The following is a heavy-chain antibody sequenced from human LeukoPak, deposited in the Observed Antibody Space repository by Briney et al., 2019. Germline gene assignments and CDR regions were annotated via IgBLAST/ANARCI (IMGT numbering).Heavy chain of an antibody. CDR1: GFTFSSYA. CDR3: ARANKLDPFDY. V-gene: IGHV3-64*01. D-gene: IGHD3/OR15-3a*01. Sequence: PGGSLRLSCAASGFTFSSYAMHWVRQAPGKGLEYVSAISSNGGSTYYANSVKGRFTISRDNSKNTLYLQMGSLRAEDMAVYYCARANKLDPFDYWGQGTLVTVSS. J-gene: IGHJ4*02. CDR2: ISSNGGST.